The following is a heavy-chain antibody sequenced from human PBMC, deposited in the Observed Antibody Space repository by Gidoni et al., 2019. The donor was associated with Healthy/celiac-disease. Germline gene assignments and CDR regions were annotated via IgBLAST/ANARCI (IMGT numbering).Heavy chain of an antibody. Sequence: QVQLVESGGGVVQPGRSLRLSCVVSGFIFRSYGMHWVRKAPGKGLEWVAVISYDGSNEYYVDSVKGRFTISRDNSKNTLYLHMNILRAEDTAVYYCAKDGGALEYSSSSFSYYFDYWGQGALVTVSS. J-gene: IGHJ4*02. CDR2: ISYDGSNE. D-gene: IGHD6-6*01. V-gene: IGHV3-30*18. CDR3: AKDGGALEYSSSSFSYYFDY. CDR1: GFIFRSYG.